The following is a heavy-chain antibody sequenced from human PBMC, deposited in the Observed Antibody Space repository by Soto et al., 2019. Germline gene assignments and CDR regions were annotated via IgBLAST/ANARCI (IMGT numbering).Heavy chain of an antibody. Sequence: GESLKISCKSSGYTFAAYWIAWVRQMPGKGLEWMGIIHPGDSDIRYSPSFQGQVIISADKSTSTAYLQWSSLKASDTAIYYCARQDGFGLYYFDFWGQGSLVTVSS. J-gene: IGHJ4*02. CDR1: GYTFAAYW. CDR3: ARQDGFGLYYFDF. V-gene: IGHV5-51*01. CDR2: IHPGDSDI. D-gene: IGHD2-2*03.